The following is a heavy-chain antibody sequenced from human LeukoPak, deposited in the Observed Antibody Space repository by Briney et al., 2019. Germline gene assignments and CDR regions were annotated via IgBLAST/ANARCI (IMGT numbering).Heavy chain of an antibody. CDR1: GFTFSSYS. J-gene: IGHJ4*02. V-gene: IGHV3-48*01. Sequence: GGSLRLSCAASGFTFSSYSMNWVRQAPGKGLEWVSYISSSSSTIYYADSVKGRFTISRDNAKNSLYQQMNSLRAEDTAVYYCARDPPIRIVGATDPFAYWGQGTLVTVSS. CDR3: ARDPPIRIVGATDPFAY. CDR2: ISSSSSTI. D-gene: IGHD1-26*01.